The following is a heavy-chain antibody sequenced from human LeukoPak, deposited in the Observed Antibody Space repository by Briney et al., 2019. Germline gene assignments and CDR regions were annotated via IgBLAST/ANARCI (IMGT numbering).Heavy chain of an antibody. Sequence: GGSLRLSCAASGFTFSSYSMNWVRQAPGKGLEWVSSISSSSSYIYYADSVKGRFTISRDNAKNSLYLQMNSLRAEDTAVYYCARDVDIVATIFDYWGQGTLVTVSS. D-gene: IGHD5-12*01. J-gene: IGHJ4*02. V-gene: IGHV3-21*01. CDR1: GFTFSSYS. CDR3: ARDVDIVATIFDY. CDR2: ISSSSSYI.